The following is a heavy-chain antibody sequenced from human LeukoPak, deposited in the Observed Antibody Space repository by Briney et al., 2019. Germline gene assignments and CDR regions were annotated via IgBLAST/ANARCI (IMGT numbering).Heavy chain of an antibody. CDR3: VRDPFDSSGHDQGAY. J-gene: IGHJ4*02. V-gene: IGHV3-23*01. CDR1: GFTFSSYA. CDR2: IIHTGVET. D-gene: IGHD3-22*01. Sequence: GGSLRLSCAASGFTFSSYAMSWVRQAPGWGLEWVAAIIHTGVETYYADSVKGRFTLSRDNSENMVHLQMNSLRVDDTAVYYCVRDPFDSSGHDQGAYWGQGALVTVSS.